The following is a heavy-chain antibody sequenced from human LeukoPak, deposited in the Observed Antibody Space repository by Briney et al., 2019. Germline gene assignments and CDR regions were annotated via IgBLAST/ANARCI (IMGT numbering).Heavy chain of an antibody. J-gene: IGHJ5*02. D-gene: IGHD6-13*01. V-gene: IGHV1-2*02. CDR1: GYTFTGYY. CDR2: INPNSGGT. Sequence: ASVKVSCKASGYTFTGYYMHWVRQAPGQGLEWMGWINPNSGGTNYAQKLQGRVTMTTDTSTSTAYMELRSLRSDDTAVYYCAREWRDSSSWRNWFDPWGQGTLVTVSS. CDR3: AREWRDSSSWRNWFDP.